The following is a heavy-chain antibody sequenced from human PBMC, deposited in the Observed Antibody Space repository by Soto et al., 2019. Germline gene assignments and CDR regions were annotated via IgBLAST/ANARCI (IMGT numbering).Heavy chain of an antibody. CDR1: GDTFSNYA. V-gene: IGHV1-69*06. CDR3: ARGYRELFFYAMDV. CDR2: IIPFYDKP. Sequence: QVELVQSGIEVKNPGSSVKVSCKASGDTFSNYAINWVRQAPGQGLEWMGGIIPFYDKPNYAENFLGRATISADKFTATAYLEVSSLRSEDTAVYFCARGYRELFFYAMDVWGRGTPVIVSS. J-gene: IGHJ6*02. D-gene: IGHD3-10*01.